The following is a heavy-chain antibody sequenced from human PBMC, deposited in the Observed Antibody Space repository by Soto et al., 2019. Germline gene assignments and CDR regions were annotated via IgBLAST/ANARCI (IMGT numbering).Heavy chain of an antibody. Sequence: RWSLRLSCAASVFDFSSYAMSWFRQAPGKGLECISLISGTGVPTLYAESVKGRFSVSRDNSKDTLFLEMNNLGVDDTAMYYCAKSFCSSSSCFFLWVDPWGPGTLVTVSS. V-gene: IGHV3-23*01. CDR1: VFDFSSYA. CDR3: AKSFCSSSSCFFLWVDP. J-gene: IGHJ5*02. CDR2: ISGTGVPT. D-gene: IGHD2-2*01.